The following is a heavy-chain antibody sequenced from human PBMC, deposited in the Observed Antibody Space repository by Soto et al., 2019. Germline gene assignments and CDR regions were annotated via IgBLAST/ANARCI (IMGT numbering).Heavy chain of an antibody. CDR3: ARVVMTTVPASYYYGMDV. V-gene: IGHV1-69*11. J-gene: IGHJ6*02. D-gene: IGHD4-4*01. CDR2: IIHFIGTA. CDR1: GGTFSSYA. Sequence: GASVKVSCKVSGGTFSSYAIRWVRQAPGQGLEWMGRIIHFIGTANYAQKFQVRVTITADESTITAYMELTSLRSEDTAVYYGARVVMTTVPASYYYGMDVWGQGTTVTVSS.